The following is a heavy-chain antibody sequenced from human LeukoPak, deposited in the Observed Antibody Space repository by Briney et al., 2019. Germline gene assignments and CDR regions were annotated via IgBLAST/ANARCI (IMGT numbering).Heavy chain of an antibody. J-gene: IGHJ4*02. CDR3: ARDGHDYGHGSPHY. CDR2: ISSGGSTK. CDR1: GCTFSDYY. V-gene: IGHV3-11*01. Sequence: KSGGSLRLSRAASGCTFSDYYMSWIRQAPGRGLEWVSYISSGGSTKYYADSVKGRFTISRDNAKNSYLQMNSLRAEDTAVYYCARDGHDYGHGSPHYWGQGTLVTVSS. D-gene: IGHD4/OR15-4a*01.